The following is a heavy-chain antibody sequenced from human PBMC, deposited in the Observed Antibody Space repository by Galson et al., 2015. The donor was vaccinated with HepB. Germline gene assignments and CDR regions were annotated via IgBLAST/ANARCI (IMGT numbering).Heavy chain of an antibody. Sequence: SLRLSCAASGFTFSSYAMSWVRQAPGKGLEWVSAISGSGGSTYYADSVKGRFTISRDNSKNTLYLQMNSLRAEDTAVYYCARYSYCSSTSCYTETHFDYWGQGTLVTVSS. D-gene: IGHD2-2*02. CDR1: GFTFSSYA. V-gene: IGHV3-23*01. CDR3: ARYSYCSSTSCYTETHFDY. CDR2: ISGSGGST. J-gene: IGHJ4*02.